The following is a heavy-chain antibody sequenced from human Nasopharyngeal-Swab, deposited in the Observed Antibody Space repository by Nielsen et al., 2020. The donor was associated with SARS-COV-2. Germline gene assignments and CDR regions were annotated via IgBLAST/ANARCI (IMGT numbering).Heavy chain of an antibody. Sequence: SETLSLTCTVSGGSISSYYWTWIRQPPGKGLEWIGYIYYSGSTNYNPSLKSRVTISVDTSKNQSSLRLSSLTAADTAVYYCARIELRYFDGVVSNGWFDPWGQGTLVTVSS. J-gene: IGHJ5*02. D-gene: IGHD3-9*01. CDR3: ARIELRYFDGVVSNGWFDP. CDR1: GGSISSYY. V-gene: IGHV4-59*01. CDR2: IYYSGST.